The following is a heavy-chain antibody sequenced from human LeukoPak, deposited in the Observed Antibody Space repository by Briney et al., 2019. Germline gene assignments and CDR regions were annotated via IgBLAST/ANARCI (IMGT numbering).Heavy chain of an antibody. CDR1: GGSISTYY. V-gene: IGHV4-59*08. CDR2: IYYSGST. J-gene: IGHJ5*02. D-gene: IGHD3-22*01. Sequence: SETLSLTCTVSGGSISTYYWSWIRQPPGKGLEWIGYIYYSGSTNYNPSLKSRVTMSVDTSKSQFSLKLSSVTAADTAVYYCARRSYYDSSGYYYDWFDPWGQGTLVTVSS. CDR3: ARRSYYDSSGYYYDWFDP.